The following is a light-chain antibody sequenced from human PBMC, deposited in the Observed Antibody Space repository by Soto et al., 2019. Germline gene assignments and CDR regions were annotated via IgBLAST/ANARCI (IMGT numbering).Light chain of an antibody. CDR3: QQRSNWPPIT. CDR1: QSVSNHY. J-gene: IGKJ5*01. Sequence: EIVLTQSPGTLSLSPGERATLSCRASQSVSNHYLAWYQQKPGQAHRLLIYGASTRATSFPARFSGSGSGTDFTLTISSLQSEDFAVYYCQQRSNWPPITFGQGTRLEIK. CDR2: GAS. V-gene: IGKV3D-20*02.